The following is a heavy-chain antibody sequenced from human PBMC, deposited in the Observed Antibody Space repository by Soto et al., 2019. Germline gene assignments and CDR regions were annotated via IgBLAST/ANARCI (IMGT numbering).Heavy chain of an antibody. CDR2: IYSGGST. CDR3: ARTGRSIAARPGWLDP. Sequence: GGSLRLSCAASGFTVSSNYMSWVRQAPGKGLEWVSVIYSGGSTYYADSVKGRFTISRDNSKNTLYLQMNSLRAEDTAVYYCARTGRSIAARPGWLDPWGQGTLVTVSS. CDR1: GFTVSSNY. V-gene: IGHV3-53*01. D-gene: IGHD6-6*01. J-gene: IGHJ5*02.